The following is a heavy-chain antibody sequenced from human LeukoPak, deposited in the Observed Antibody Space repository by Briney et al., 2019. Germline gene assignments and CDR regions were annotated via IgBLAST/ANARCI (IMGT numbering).Heavy chain of an antibody. CDR3: ARMYRPGGGD. V-gene: IGHV4-30-2*01. Sequence: SETLSLTCTVFGGSISSGGYYWSWIRQPPGKGLEWIGYIYHSGSTYYNPSLKGRVTISVDRSKNQFSLKLSSVTAADTAVYYCARMYRPGGGDWGQGTLVTVSS. CDR2: IYHSGST. J-gene: IGHJ4*02. CDR1: GGSISSGGYY. D-gene: IGHD2-8*01.